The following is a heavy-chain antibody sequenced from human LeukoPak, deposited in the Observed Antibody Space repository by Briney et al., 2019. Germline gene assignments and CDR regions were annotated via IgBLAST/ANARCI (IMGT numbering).Heavy chain of an antibody. D-gene: IGHD3-22*01. CDR1: GFTFSTHW. CDR3: ARIYYDSSGYRLFDY. Sequence: GGSLRLSCAASGFTFSTHWMSWVRQAPGKGLEWVANINEDGSEKYYVDSVKGRFTISRDNAENSLYLQMNSLRAEDTALYYCARIYYDSSGYRLFDYWGQGTLVTVSS. J-gene: IGHJ4*02. V-gene: IGHV3-7*02. CDR2: INEDGSEK.